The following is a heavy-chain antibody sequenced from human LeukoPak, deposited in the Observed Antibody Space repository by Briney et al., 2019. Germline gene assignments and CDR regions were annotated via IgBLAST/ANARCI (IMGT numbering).Heavy chain of an antibody. CDR1: GIIFSNYW. D-gene: IGHD5-18*01. V-gene: IGHV3-74*01. Sequence: GGSLRLSCAASGIIFSNYWMHWVRQAPGKGLVWVSHINRDGSSTSYADSVKGRFTISRDNAKNTLYLQMNSLRAEDMAVYYWARGGGYSYGSFDYWGQGTLVTVSS. J-gene: IGHJ4*02. CDR3: ARGGGYSYGSFDY. CDR2: INRDGSST.